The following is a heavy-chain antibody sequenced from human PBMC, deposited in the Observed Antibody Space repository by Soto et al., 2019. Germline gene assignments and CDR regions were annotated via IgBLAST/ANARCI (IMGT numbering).Heavy chain of an antibody. J-gene: IGHJ4*02. Sequence: SETLSLTCAVYGGSFSGYYWSWIRQPPGKGLEWIGEINHSGSTNYNPSLKSRVTISVDTSKNQFSLKLSSVTAADTAVYYCARGRGVTIFGVVISWYYFDYRGQGTLVTVSS. V-gene: IGHV4-34*01. D-gene: IGHD3-3*01. CDR2: INHSGST. CDR1: GGSFSGYY. CDR3: ARGRGVTIFGVVISWYYFDY.